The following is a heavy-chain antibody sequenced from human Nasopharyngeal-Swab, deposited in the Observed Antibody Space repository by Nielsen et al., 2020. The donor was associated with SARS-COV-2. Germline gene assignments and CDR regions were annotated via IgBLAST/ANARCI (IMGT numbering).Heavy chain of an antibody. CDR3: TTDSKRLRQWLVLDYYYMDV. CDR2: IKSKTAGGTT. CDR1: GFTFSNAW. J-gene: IGHJ6*03. D-gene: IGHD6-19*01. V-gene: IGHV3-15*01. Sequence: GESLKISCAASGFTFSNAWMSWVRQAPGKGLEWVGRIKSKTAGGTTDYAAPVKDGFTISRDDSKDTLYLQMNSLKTEDTAVYYCTTDSKRLRQWLVLDYYYMDVWGKGTTVTVSS.